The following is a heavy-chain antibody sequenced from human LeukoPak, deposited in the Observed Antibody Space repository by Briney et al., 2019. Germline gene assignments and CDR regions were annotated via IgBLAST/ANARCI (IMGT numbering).Heavy chain of an antibody. CDR1: GFTFSSYG. CDR3: AKDSPYGDYYYYYYMDV. V-gene: IGHV3-30*02. D-gene: IGHD4-17*01. Sequence: GGSLRLSCAASGFTFSSYGMHWVRQAPGKGLEWVAFIRYDGSNKYYADSVKGRFTISRDNSKNTLYLQMNSLRAEDTAVYYCAKDSPYGDYYYYYYMDVWGKGTTVTISS. J-gene: IGHJ6*03. CDR2: IRYDGSNK.